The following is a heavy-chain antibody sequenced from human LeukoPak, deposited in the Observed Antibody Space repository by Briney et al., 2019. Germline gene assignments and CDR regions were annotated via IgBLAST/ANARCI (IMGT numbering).Heavy chain of an antibody. CDR1: GGSISSYY. D-gene: IGHD3-22*01. J-gene: IGHJ4*02. V-gene: IGHV4-59*01. CDR2: IYYSGST. CDR3: ARSGEDYYDSSGYHAFDY. Sequence: SETLSLTCTVSGGSISSYYWSWIRQPPGKELEWIGYIYYSGSTNYNPSLKSRVTISVDTSKNQFSLKLSSVTAADTAVYYCARSGEDYYDSSGYHAFDYWGQGTLVTVSS.